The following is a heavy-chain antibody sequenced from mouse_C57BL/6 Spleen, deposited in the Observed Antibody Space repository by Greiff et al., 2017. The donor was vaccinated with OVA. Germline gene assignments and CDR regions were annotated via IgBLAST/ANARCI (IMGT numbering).Heavy chain of an antibody. CDR2: INPGSGGT. D-gene: IGHD2-1*01. V-gene: IGHV1-54*01. CDR1: GYAFTNYL. CDR3: ARSGRGNYDYYAMDY. J-gene: IGHJ4*01. Sequence: QVQLQQSGAELVRPGTSVKVSCKASGYAFTNYLIEWVKQRPGQGLEWIGVINPGSGGTNYNEKFKGKATLTADKSSSTAYMQLSSLTSEDSAVYFCARSGRGNYDYYAMDYWGQGTSVTVSS.